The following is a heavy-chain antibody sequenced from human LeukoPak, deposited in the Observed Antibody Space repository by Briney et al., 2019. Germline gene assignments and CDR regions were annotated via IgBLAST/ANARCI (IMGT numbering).Heavy chain of an antibody. V-gene: IGHV1-46*03. D-gene: IGHD4-11*01. CDR3: AIQTTVNDY. J-gene: IGHJ4*02. CDR1: GGTFSSYT. Sequence: ASVKVSCEASGGTFSSYTISWVRQAPGQGLEWMGIINPSGGSTSYAQKFQGRVTMTRDTSTSTVYMELSSLRSEDTAVYYCAIQTTVNDYWGQGTLVTVSS. CDR2: INPSGGST.